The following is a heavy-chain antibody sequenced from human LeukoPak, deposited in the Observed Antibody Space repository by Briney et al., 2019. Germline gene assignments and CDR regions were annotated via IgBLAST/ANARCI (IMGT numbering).Heavy chain of an antibody. D-gene: IGHD6-13*01. J-gene: IGHJ4*02. CDR2: IYYSGST. CDR1: GGSISSGDYY. Sequence: SSETLSLTCTVSGGSISSGDYYWSWIRQPPGKGLEWIGYIYYSGSTYYNPSLKSRVTISVDTSKNQFSLKLSSATAADTAVYYCARVTSSSLDYWGQGTLVTVSS. CDR3: ARVTSSSLDY. V-gene: IGHV4-30-4*01.